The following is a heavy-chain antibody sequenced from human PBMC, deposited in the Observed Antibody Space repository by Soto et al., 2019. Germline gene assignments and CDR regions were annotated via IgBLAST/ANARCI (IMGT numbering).Heavy chain of an antibody. V-gene: IGHV4-30-2*01. J-gene: IGHJ5*02. Sequence: QLHLQESGSGLVKPSQTLSLTCAVSGGSISSGGYSWSWIRQPPGKGLEWIGYIYHSGSTYYNPSLKSRVTISVDRSKNQFSLKLNSMTAADTAVYYCARVPTPWGQGTLVTVSS. CDR2: IYHSGST. CDR1: GGSISSGGYS. CDR3: ARVPTP.